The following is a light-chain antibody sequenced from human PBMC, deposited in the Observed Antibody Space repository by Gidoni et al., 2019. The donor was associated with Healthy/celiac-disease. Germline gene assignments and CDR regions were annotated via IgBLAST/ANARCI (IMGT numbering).Light chain of an antibody. CDR1: QSISSW. J-gene: IGKJ1*01. CDR3: QQYNSYPWT. CDR2: TAS. Sequence: DIQMIQSPSTLSASVGDRVTITCRARQSISSWLAWYQQKPGKAPKLLIYTASSLESGVPSRFSGSGSGTEFTLTISSLQPDDFATYYCQQYNSYPWTFGQGTKVEIK. V-gene: IGKV1-5*03.